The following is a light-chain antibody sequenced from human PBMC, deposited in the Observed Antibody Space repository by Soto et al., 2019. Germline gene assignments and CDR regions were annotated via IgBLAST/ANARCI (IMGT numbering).Light chain of an antibody. Sequence: QSALTQPASVSGSPGQSITIYCTGTSSDVGGYNYVSWYQQHPGKAPKLIIYDVSNRPSGVSNRFSGSKSGNTASLTISGLQAEDEADYYCLSYTSSSTLVFGGGTKVTVL. V-gene: IGLV2-14*01. CDR1: SSDVGGYNY. J-gene: IGLJ2*01. CDR3: LSYTSSSTLV. CDR2: DVS.